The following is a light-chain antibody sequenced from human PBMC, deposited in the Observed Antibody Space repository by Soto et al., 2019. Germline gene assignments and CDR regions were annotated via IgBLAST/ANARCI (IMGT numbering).Light chain of an antibody. CDR2: DVT. CDR3: CSYAGSYIYV. V-gene: IGLV2-11*01. CDR1: SSDVGGYNY. Sequence: QSVLTQPRSVSGSPGQSVSISCTGTSSDVGGYNYVSWYQHHPGKAPTVMIYDVTKRPSGVPDRFSGSKSGNTASLTISGLQAEDEAVYYCCSYAGSYIYVFGTGTKLTVL. J-gene: IGLJ1*01.